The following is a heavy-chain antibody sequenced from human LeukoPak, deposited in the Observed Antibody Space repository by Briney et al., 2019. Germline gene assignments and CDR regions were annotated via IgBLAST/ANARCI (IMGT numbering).Heavy chain of an antibody. Sequence: SVKVSCKASGGTFSSYAISWVRQAPGQGLEWMGGIIPIFGTANYAQKFQGRVTMTRNTSISTAYMELSSLRSEDTAVYYCARVHRAWGSYRYNYWGQGTLVTVSS. V-gene: IGHV1-69*05. CDR1: GGTFSSYA. D-gene: IGHD3-16*02. CDR2: IIPIFGTA. CDR3: ARVHRAWGSYRYNY. J-gene: IGHJ4*02.